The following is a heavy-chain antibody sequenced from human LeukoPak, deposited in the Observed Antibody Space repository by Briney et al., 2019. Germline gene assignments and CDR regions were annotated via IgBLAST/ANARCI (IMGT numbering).Heavy chain of an antibody. D-gene: IGHD6-19*01. Sequence: GGSLRLSCTASGFTFGDYAMSWVRQAPGKGLEWVGFIRSKACGGTTEYAASVKGRFTISRDDSKSIAYLQMNSLKTEDTAVYYCTRDPDSSGWSSYFDYWGQGTLVTVSS. J-gene: IGHJ4*02. CDR1: GFTFGDYA. V-gene: IGHV3-49*04. CDR3: TRDPDSSGWSSYFDY. CDR2: IRSKACGGTT.